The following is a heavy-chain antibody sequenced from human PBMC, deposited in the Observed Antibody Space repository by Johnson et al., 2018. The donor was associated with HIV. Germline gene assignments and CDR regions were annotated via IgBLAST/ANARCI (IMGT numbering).Heavy chain of an antibody. CDR3: ASSSSSWGSDADDAFDI. D-gene: IGHD6-13*01. CDR1: GFTFSNYA. CDR2: ISYGGNKQ. J-gene: IGHJ3*02. V-gene: IGHV3-30*14. Sequence: QVQLVESGGGVVQPGRSLRLSCAASGFTFSNYAMHWVRQVPGKGLEWVAIISYGGNKQYYVDSVEGRFTISRDNSKHTLSPQMNRRRAEDTAAYYCASSSSSWGSDADDAFDIGGEGTMVTVSS.